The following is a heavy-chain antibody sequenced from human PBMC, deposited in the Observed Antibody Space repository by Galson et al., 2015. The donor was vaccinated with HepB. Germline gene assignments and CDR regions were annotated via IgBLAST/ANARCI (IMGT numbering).Heavy chain of an antibody. V-gene: IGHV1-46*01. J-gene: IGHJ6*02. CDR2: INPSGGST. CDR3: ARDLYGGRPYYYYGMDV. D-gene: IGHD4-23*01. Sequence: SCKASGYTFTSYYMHWVRQAPGQGLEWMGIINPSGGSTSYAQKFQGRVTMTRDTSTSTVYMELSSLRSEDTAVYYCARDLYGGRPYYYYGMDVWGQGTTVTVSS. CDR1: GYTFTSYY.